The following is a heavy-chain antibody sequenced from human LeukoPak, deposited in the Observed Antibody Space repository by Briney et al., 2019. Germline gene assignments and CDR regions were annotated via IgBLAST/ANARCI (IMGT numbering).Heavy chain of an antibody. J-gene: IGHJ4*02. D-gene: IGHD4/OR15-4a*01. CDR2: IYCDNT. Sequence: SGGSLRLSCTVSGFTVSSNSMSWVRQATGKGLEWVSFIYCDNTHYSDSVKGRFTISRDNSKNTLYLQMNSLRAEDTVVYYCARRAGAYSHPYDYWGQGTLVTVSS. V-gene: IGHV3-53*01. CDR3: ARRAGAYSHPYDY. CDR1: GFTVSSNS.